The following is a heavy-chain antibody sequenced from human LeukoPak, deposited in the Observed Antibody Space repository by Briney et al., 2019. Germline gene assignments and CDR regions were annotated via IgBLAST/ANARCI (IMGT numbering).Heavy chain of an antibody. Sequence: GGSLRLSCAASGFTFSSYSMNWVRQAPGKGLECVSSISSSSSYIYYADSVKGRFTISRDNAKNSLYLQMSSLRAEDTAVYYCARDSPRYYYDSSGDLDYWGQGTLVTVSS. CDR1: GFTFSSYS. CDR3: ARDSPRYYYDSSGDLDY. V-gene: IGHV3-21*01. D-gene: IGHD3-22*01. CDR2: ISSSSSYI. J-gene: IGHJ4*02.